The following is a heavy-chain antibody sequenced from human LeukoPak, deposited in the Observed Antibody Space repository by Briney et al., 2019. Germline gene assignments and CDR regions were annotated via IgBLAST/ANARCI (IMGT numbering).Heavy chain of an antibody. CDR2: FIPIFGTA. Sequence: SVKSSCKALGNPSTSYYMTWCDKPPDQGLKWMEGFIPIFGTANYAQKFQGRVTITADESTSTAYMELSSLRSEDTAVYYCARAMGIVVVVAAPLDPWGQGTLVTVSS. CDR1: GNPSTSYY. J-gene: IGHJ5*02. CDR3: ARAMGIVVVVAAPLDP. D-gene: IGHD2-15*01. V-gene: IGHV1-69*13.